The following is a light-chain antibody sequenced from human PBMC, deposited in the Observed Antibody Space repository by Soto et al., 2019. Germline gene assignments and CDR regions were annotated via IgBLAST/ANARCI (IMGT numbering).Light chain of an antibody. CDR3: QQYGIAPPNT. Sequence: EIVLTQSPGTLSLSPGERATLSCRASQGFTSTYLAWYQQKPGQAPRLLIYGASSRATGIPDRFSGSGSGTDVTLTISRLEPEDFAVYYCQQYGIAPPNTCGQGPKLEI. CDR1: QGFTSTY. V-gene: IGKV3-20*01. CDR2: GAS. J-gene: IGKJ2*01.